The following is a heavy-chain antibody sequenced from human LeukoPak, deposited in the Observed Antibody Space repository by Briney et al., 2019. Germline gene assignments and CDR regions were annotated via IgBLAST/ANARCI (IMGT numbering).Heavy chain of an antibody. CDR1: GFTFSSNW. Sequence: GGSLRLSCAASGFTFSSNWMSWVRQAPGKGLEWVANIKQDGSEEYYVDSVKGRFTISRDNSKNTLYLQMNSLRAEDTAVYYCAPIPWDSGYDCCFDYWGQGTLVTVSS. V-gene: IGHV3-7*05. D-gene: IGHD5-12*01. J-gene: IGHJ4*02. CDR2: IKQDGSEE. CDR3: APIPWDSGYDCCFDY.